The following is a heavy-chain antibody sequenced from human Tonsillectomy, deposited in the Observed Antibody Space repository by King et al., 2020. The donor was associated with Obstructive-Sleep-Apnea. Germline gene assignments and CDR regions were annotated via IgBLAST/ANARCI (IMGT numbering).Heavy chain of an antibody. CDR2: ISWNSGSI. D-gene: IGHD3-9*01. CDR3: ARRSSYYDILTGPYGMDV. V-gene: IGHV3-9*01. CDR1: GFTFDDYA. J-gene: IGHJ6*02. Sequence: VQLVESGGGLVQPGRSLRLSCAASGFTFDDYAMHWVRQAPGKGLEWVSGISWNSGSIGYADSVKGRFTISRDNAKNSLYLQMNSLRAEDTALYYCARRSSYYDILTGPYGMDVWGQGTTVTVSS.